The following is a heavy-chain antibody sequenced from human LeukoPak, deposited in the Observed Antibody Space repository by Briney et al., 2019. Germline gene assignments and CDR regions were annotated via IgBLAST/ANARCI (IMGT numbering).Heavy chain of an antibody. D-gene: IGHD3-9*01. CDR3: TSTPPDDNLTGYPPKVDLHCGMGV. CDR2: ISAYNGNT. J-gene: IGHJ6*02. CDR1: GYTFTSYG. Sequence: ASVKVSCKASGYTFTSYGISWVRQAPGQGLEWMGWISAYNGNTNYAQKLQGRVTMTTDTSTSTAYMELRSLISDDTAVYYCTSTPPDDNLTGYPPKVDLHCGMGVWGQGTTVTVSS. V-gene: IGHV1-18*01.